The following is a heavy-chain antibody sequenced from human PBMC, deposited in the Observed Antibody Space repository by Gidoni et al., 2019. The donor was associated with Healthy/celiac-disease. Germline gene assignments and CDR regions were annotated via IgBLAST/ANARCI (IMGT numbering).Heavy chain of an antibody. CDR3: AVSYAGTTWFVP. D-gene: IGHD3-16*01. CDR1: GYTFTSYY. Sequence: QVQLVQSGAAAKQPGASVKVFCKASGYTFTSYYMHWVRQAPDQGLGCMGINNPSGGSTSYAQKCRGRVTIARDTSTSTVYMGLSSLGSEDTAVYYCAVSYAGTTWFVPWGQGTLVTVSS. CDR2: NNPSGGST. V-gene: IGHV1-46*01. J-gene: IGHJ5*02.